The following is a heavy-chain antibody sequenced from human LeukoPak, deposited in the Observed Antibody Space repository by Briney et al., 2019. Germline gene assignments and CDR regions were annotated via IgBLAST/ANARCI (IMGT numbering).Heavy chain of an antibody. V-gene: IGHV3-48*04. J-gene: IGHJ4*02. CDR1: GFTFSSYG. Sequence: GGSLRLSCAPSGFTFSSYGMHWVRQAPGEGLEWVSYISRSGATQYYADSVKGRFTISRDNAKNSLYLQMNSLRPEDAAIYYCARDLYSSNWYAFDYWGQGTLVTVSS. CDR2: ISRSGATQ. D-gene: IGHD6-13*01. CDR3: ARDLYSSNWYAFDY.